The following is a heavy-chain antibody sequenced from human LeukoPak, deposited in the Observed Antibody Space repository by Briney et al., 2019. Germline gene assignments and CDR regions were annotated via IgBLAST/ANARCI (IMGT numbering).Heavy chain of an antibody. CDR3: ANGRDGYNLDY. Sequence: GGSLRLSCAASGFTFSSYAMSWVRQAPGKGLEWVSAISGSGGSTYYADSVKGRFTISRDNSKNTLYLQMSNLRAEDTAVYYCANGRDGYNLDYWGQGTLVTVSS. CDR2: ISGSGGST. V-gene: IGHV3-23*01. D-gene: IGHD5-24*01. J-gene: IGHJ4*02. CDR1: GFTFSSYA.